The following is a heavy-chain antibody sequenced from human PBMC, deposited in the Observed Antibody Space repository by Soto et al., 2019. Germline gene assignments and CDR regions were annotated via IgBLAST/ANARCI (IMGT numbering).Heavy chain of an antibody. CDR2: INPSGGST. V-gene: IGHV1-46*01. J-gene: IGHJ6*02. Sequence: ASVKVSCKASGYTFTSYYMHWVRQAPGQGLEWMGIINPSGGSTTYAQKFQGRVTMTRDTSTSPVYMELSSLRSEDTAVYFCARGDSSAYRFYYYYYGMDVWGQGTTVTVSS. CDR1: GYTFTSYY. CDR3: ARGDSSAYRFYYYYYGMDV. D-gene: IGHD3-22*01.